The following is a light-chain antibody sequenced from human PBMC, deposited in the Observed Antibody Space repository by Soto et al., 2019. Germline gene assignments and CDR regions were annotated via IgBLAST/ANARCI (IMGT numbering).Light chain of an antibody. CDR1: ISDVGVYDY. Sequence: QSALTQPPSASGSPGQSVTISCTGTISDVGVYDYVSWYQQHPGKAPKLMIYDVSKRPSGVPDRFSGSKSGNTASLTVSGLQAEDEADYYCSSYTSGSTPYVFGTGTKLTVL. J-gene: IGLJ1*01. V-gene: IGLV2-8*01. CDR2: DVS. CDR3: SSYTSGSTPYV.